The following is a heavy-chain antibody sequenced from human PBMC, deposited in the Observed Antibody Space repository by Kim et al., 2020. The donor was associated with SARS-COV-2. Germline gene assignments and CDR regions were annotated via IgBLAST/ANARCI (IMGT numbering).Heavy chain of an antibody. CDR2: ISGSGGNT. CDR1: GFTFSNYA. V-gene: IGHV3-23*01. Sequence: GGSLRLSCAASGFTFSNYAMSWVRQAPGKGLEWVSSISGSGGNTYFADSVKGRFTISRDNSKNTLYLQMNSLRAEDTAVYDCVKATSDIVEGQAHYFDSWGQGTLVTVSS. CDR3: VKATSDIVEGQAHYFDS. D-gene: IGHD2-2*01. J-gene: IGHJ4*02.